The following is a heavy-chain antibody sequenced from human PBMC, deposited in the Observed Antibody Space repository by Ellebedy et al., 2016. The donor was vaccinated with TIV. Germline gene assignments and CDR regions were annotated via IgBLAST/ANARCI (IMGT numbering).Heavy chain of an antibody. Sequence: AASVKVSCKASGYTSTDYHIHWLRQAPGQGLEWMGLINSNSGGTYYAQKFQGRVTMTRDTSISTAYMELSSLRSDDTAVYYCTSYIVLDYWGQGTLVTVSS. J-gene: IGHJ4*02. CDR3: TSYIVLDY. CDR2: INSNSGGT. D-gene: IGHD1-26*01. CDR1: GYTSTDYH. V-gene: IGHV1-2*06.